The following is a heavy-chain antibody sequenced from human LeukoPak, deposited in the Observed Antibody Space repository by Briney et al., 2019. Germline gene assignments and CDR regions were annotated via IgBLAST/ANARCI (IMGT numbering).Heavy chain of an antibody. CDR3: ARYGGDSFYDFWSGSKTGFDY. CDR2: IRYDGSNK. Sequence: GGSLRLSCAASGFTFSSYGMHWVRQAPGKGLEWVAFIRYDGSNKYYADSAKGRFTISRDNVKNSLYLQMNSLRAEDTAVYYCARYGGDSFYDFWSGSKTGFDYWGQGTLVTVSS. V-gene: IGHV3-30*02. D-gene: IGHD3-3*01. CDR1: GFTFSSYG. J-gene: IGHJ4*02.